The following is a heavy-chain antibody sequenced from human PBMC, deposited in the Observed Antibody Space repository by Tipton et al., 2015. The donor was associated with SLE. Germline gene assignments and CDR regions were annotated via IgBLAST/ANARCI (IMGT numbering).Heavy chain of an antibody. CDR2: INHSGST. J-gene: IGHJ2*01. CDR3: ARDPGPGWYFDL. Sequence: TLSLTCAVYGGSFSGYYWSWIRQPPGKGLEWIGEINHSGSTNYNPSLKSRVTISVDTSKNQFSLKLSSVTAADTAVYYCARDPGPGWYFDLWGRGTLVTVSS. CDR1: GGSFSGYY. V-gene: IGHV4-34*01.